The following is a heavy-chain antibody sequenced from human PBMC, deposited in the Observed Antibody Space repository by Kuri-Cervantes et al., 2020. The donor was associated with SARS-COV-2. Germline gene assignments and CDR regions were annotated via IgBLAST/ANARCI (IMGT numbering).Heavy chain of an antibody. D-gene: IGHD2-2*01. CDR3: AREGPVPAAIVSAAFDI. CDR2: IYSSGST. Sequence: SCTVSGGSISSGSYYWSWLRLPAGKGLEWIGHIYSSGSTNYKPSLKSRVTISVDTSKTQFSLKLSSVTAADTAVYYCAREGPVPAAIVSAAFDIWGQGTMVTVSS. V-gene: IGHV4-61*09. J-gene: IGHJ3*02. CDR1: GGSISSGSYY.